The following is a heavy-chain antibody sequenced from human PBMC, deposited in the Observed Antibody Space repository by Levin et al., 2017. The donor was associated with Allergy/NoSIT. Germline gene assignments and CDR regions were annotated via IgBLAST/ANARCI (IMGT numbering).Heavy chain of an antibody. CDR1: GFTFSSYS. J-gene: IGHJ4*02. V-gene: IGHV3-21*01. CDR3: ARDPAEGGFDY. D-gene: IGHD1-26*01. Sequence: MPGGSLRLSCAASGFTFSSYSMNWVRQAPGKGLEWVSSISTSSTYIYYADSMKGRFTISRDNAKNSLYLQMNSLRAEDTAVYYCARDPAEGGFDYWGQGTLVTVSS. CDR2: ISTSSTYI.